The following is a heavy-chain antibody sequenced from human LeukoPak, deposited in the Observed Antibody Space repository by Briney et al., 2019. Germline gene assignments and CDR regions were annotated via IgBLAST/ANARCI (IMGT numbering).Heavy chain of an antibody. CDR3: ARHDSGAYPLDF. Sequence: PSETLSLTCTVAGGSMTSYYWSWIRQPPGKGLEWIGYIYYSGSTNYNPSLKSRATISVDTSKNQFSLRLTSVTAADTAVYYCARHDSGAYPLDFWGQGTLVTVSS. D-gene: IGHD2-15*01. CDR1: GGSMTSYY. V-gene: IGHV4-59*08. CDR2: IYYSGST. J-gene: IGHJ4*02.